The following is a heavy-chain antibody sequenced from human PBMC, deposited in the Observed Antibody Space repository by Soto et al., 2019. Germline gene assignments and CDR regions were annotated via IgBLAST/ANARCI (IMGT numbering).Heavy chain of an antibody. CDR2: IYYSGST. CDR1: GGSIRSSSYY. V-gene: IGHV4-39*01. CDR3: SRQMDV. J-gene: IGHJ6*02. Sequence: LSLTCTVSGGSIRSSSYYWCRLRQPPGKGLEWIGSIYYSGSTYYNPSLKSRVTIAVDTAKNQFSLELSTVTAAAAAVYYCSRQMDVWGQGTTVTVSS.